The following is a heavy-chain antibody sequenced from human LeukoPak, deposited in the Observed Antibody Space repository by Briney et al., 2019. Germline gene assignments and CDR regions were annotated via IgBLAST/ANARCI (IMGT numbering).Heavy chain of an antibody. V-gene: IGHV4-59*01. Sequence: PSETLSLTCTVSGGSISSYYWSWIRQPPGKGLEWIGYIYYSGSTNYNPSLKSRVTISVDTSKNQFSLKLSSVTAADTAVYYCARDRRDGYNSYSDYWGQGTLVTVSS. CDR3: ARDRRDGYNSYSDY. D-gene: IGHD5-24*01. J-gene: IGHJ4*02. CDR2: IYYSGST. CDR1: GGSISSYY.